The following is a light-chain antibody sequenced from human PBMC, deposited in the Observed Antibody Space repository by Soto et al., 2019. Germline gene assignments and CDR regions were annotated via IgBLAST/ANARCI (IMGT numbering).Light chain of an antibody. Sequence: QSVLTQAPSASETPGQRVSISCSGSSSNIGNNFVYWYQQLPGAAPRLLIYRNDKRPTGVPDRFSASKSGTSASLAISGLRSEDEALYHCATWDDTLSGPVFGVGTKLTVL. CDR1: SSNIGNNF. CDR3: ATWDDTLSGPV. V-gene: IGLV1-47*01. J-gene: IGLJ2*01. CDR2: RND.